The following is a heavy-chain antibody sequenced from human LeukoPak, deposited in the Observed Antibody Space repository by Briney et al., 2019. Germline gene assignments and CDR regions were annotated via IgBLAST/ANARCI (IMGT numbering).Heavy chain of an antibody. J-gene: IGHJ4*02. CDR2: ISAYNGNT. V-gene: IGHV1-18*01. D-gene: IGHD2-15*01. CDR3: ARANPCSGGSCASDY. CDR1: GYTFTIYG. Sequence: ASVKVSCKASGYTFTIYGISWVRQAPGQGLEWMGWISAYNGNTNYAQKLQGRVTMTTDTSTSTAYMELRSLRSDDTAVYYCARANPCSGGSCASDYWGQGTLVTVSS.